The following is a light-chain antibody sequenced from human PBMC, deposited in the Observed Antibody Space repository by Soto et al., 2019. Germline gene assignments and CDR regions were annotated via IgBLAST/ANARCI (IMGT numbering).Light chain of an antibody. CDR3: QQYDNWPWT. CDR2: GAF. V-gene: IGKV3-15*01. J-gene: IGKJ1*01. Sequence: SQSPSTLSVSTGGRATLSCRASQSISGTSAWYQQKPGQAPRLLIYGAFTRATGFPARFSGSGSGTDFTLTITSLQSEDFAVYYCQQYDNWPWTFGQGTKVAIK. CDR1: QSISGT.